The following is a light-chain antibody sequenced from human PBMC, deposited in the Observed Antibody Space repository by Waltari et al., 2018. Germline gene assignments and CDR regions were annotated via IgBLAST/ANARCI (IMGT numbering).Light chain of an antibody. V-gene: IGLV2-23*02. Sequence: QSALTQPASVSGSPGQSSTISCTGTRSDVGSYHLVSWYQQHPGKGPKLMIYEVSKRPSGVSNRFSGSKSGNTASLTISGLQAEDEAEYYCCSYAGSKFYVFGTGTKVTVL. CDR2: EVS. J-gene: IGLJ1*01. CDR1: RSDVGSYHL. CDR3: CSYAGSKFYV.